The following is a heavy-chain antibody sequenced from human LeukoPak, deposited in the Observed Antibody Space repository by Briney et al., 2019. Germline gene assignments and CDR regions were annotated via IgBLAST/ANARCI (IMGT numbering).Heavy chain of an antibody. CDR1: GFTFSSYG. Sequence: GGSLRLSCAASGFTFSSYGMHWARQAPGKGLEWVAVISYDGNNKYYADSVKGRFTISRDTSKNTLYLQMNSLRAEDTAVYYCAKDPKYGDYGDYFDYWGQGTLVTVSS. CDR3: AKDPKYGDYGDYFDY. D-gene: IGHD4-17*01. V-gene: IGHV3-30*18. CDR2: ISYDGNNK. J-gene: IGHJ4*02.